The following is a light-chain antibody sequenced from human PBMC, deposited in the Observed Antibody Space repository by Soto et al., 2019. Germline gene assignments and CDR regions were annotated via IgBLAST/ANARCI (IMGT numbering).Light chain of an antibody. CDR3: QQYGRYPVT. CDR1: QSVPNSY. V-gene: IGKV3-20*01. Sequence: EIVLTQSPCILSLSPGARATLSCRASQSVPNSYVGWYQQQPGQPPSLLISAASMKASVIPARFSGSGSGTDFTLTISSLQPEDFAAYYCQQYGRYPVTFGPGTTVDIK. J-gene: IGKJ3*01. CDR2: AAS.